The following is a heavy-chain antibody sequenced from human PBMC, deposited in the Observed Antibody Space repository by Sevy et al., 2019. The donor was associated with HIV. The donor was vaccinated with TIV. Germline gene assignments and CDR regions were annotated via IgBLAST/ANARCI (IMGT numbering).Heavy chain of an antibody. CDR1: GFTFSSYR. CDR2: VGPAGDT. CDR3: TRSGGYSDYGMDV. Sequence: GGSLRLSCAASGFTFSSYRMNWVRHVTGKGLEWVSGVGPAGDTFYPGSVKGRFTISRENAKNSLYLQMNNLRAGDTAVYYCTRSGGYSDYGMDVWGPGATVTVSS. V-gene: IGHV3-13*01. J-gene: IGHJ6*02. D-gene: IGHD5-12*01.